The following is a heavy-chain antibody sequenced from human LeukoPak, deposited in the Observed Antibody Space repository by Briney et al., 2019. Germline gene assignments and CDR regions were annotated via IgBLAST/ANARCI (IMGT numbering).Heavy chain of an antibody. CDR2: ISGRGGST. V-gene: IGHV3-23*01. D-gene: IGHD2-21*02. CDR3: AKALGGDEPPPNDAFDL. CDR1: GFPLSSYA. Sequence: GGSLRLSCAASGFPLSSYAMSWVRQIPGKGLEWVSSISGRGGSTYYTDSVTGRFTISRDNSKSTLYLQMNSLRAEDTAIYYCAKALGGDEPPPNDAFDLWGQGTVVTVSS. J-gene: IGHJ3*01.